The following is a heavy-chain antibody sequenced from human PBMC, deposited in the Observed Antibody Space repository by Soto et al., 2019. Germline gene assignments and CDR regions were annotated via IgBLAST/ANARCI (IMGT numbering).Heavy chain of an antibody. CDR3: AKGGYNYGFLFDC. CDR2: IDNSGGIT. D-gene: IGHD5-18*01. J-gene: IGHJ4*02. V-gene: IGHV3-23*05. CDR1: GFTFSTYA. Sequence: WGSLRLSCAASGFTFSTYAMSWVRQAPGKGLEWVSTIDNSGGITYYADSVKGRFTISRDNSKNTLYLQMNSLRAEDTAVYYCAKGGYNYGFLFDCWAQGTLVPVSS.